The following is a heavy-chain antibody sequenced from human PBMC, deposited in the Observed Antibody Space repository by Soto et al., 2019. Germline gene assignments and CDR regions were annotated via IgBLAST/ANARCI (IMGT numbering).Heavy chain of an antibody. CDR1: GFTFSSYG. CDR3: AKDLEMFGSLPDY. D-gene: IGHD3-3*01. V-gene: IGHV3-30*18. CDR2: ISYDGSNK. Sequence: QVQLVESGGGVVQPGRSLRLSCAASGFTFSSYGMHWVRLAPGKGLEWVAVISYDGSNKYYADSVKGRFTISRDNSKNTLYLQMNSLRAEDTAVYYCAKDLEMFGSLPDYWGQGTLVTVSS. J-gene: IGHJ4*02.